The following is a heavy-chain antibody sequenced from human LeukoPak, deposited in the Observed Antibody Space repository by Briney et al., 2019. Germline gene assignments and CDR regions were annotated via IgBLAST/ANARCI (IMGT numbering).Heavy chain of an antibody. Sequence: GGSLRLSCAASGFTFSGFYMHWVRQASGKGLEWVGLIRSKPNSYTTVYAASVQGRFTISRDDSKTTAYLQMNSLKAEDTAVYYCTRQHCSGGSCSYVDYWGQGTLVTVSS. D-gene: IGHD2-15*01. J-gene: IGHJ4*02. CDR2: IRSKPNSYTT. CDR1: GFTFSGFY. V-gene: IGHV3-73*01. CDR3: TRQHCSGGSCSYVDY.